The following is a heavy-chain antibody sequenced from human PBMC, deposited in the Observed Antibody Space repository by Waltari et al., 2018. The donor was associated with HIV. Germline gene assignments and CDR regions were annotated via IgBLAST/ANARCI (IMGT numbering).Heavy chain of an antibody. V-gene: IGHV1-69*04. J-gene: IGHJ6*02. CDR3: ARDNVVVVAASHYYYYGMDV. CDR2: IIPILGIA. D-gene: IGHD2-15*01. CDR1: GGPFSSNA. Sequence: QVQLVQSGAEVKKPGSSVKVSCKASGGPFSSNAISWVRQAPGQGLEWMGRIIPILGIANYAQKFQGRVTMTADKSTSTAYMELSSLRSEDTAVYYCARDNVVVVAASHYYYYGMDVWGQGTTVTVSS.